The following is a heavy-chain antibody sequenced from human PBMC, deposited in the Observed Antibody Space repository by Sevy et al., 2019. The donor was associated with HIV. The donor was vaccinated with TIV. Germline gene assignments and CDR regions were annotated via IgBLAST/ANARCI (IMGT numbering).Heavy chain of an antibody. D-gene: IGHD3-16*01. Sequence: GGSLRLSCAASGFTVSSNYMSWVRQAPGKGLEWVSVIYSGGSTYYADSVKGRFTISRDNSKKTLYLKMNSLRVEDPAVYYCAKEARGSRNGGWGQGTLVTVSS. CDR2: IYSGGST. V-gene: IGHV3-53*01. CDR1: GFTVSSNY. J-gene: IGHJ4*02. CDR3: AKEARGSRNGG.